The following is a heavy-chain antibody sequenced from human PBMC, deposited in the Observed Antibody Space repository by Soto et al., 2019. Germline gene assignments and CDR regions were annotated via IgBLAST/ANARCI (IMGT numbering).Heavy chain of an antibody. CDR3: ARGYSSGWSYPFDY. Sequence: EASVKVSCKASGGTFSSYAISWVRQAPGQGLEWMGGIIPIFGTANYAQKFQGRVTITADESTSTAYMELSSLRPEDTAVYYCARGYSSGWSYPFDYWGQGTLVTVSS. CDR1: GGTFSSYA. D-gene: IGHD6-19*01. J-gene: IGHJ4*02. V-gene: IGHV1-69*13. CDR2: IIPIFGTA.